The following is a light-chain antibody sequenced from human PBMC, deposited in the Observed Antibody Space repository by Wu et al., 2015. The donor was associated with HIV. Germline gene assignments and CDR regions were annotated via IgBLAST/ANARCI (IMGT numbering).Light chain of an antibody. CDR1: QSVSSY. V-gene: IGKV3-11*01. CDR2: DAS. J-gene: IGKJ1*01. Sequence: EIVLTQSPATLSLSPGERATLSCRASQSVSSYLAWYQQKPGQAPRLLIYDASNRATGIPARFSGSGSGTDFTLTISSLEPEDFAVYYCQQRSNWRWTFGQGPRWKSN. CDR3: QQRSNWRWT.